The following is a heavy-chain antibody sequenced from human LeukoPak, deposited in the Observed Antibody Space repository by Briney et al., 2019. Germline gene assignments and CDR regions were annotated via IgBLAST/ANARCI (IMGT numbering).Heavy chain of an antibody. J-gene: IGHJ4*02. Sequence: GRSLRLSCAASGFTFSSYAMHWVRQAPGKGLEWVAVISYDGSNKYYADPVKGRFTISRDNSKNTLYLQMNSLRAEDTAVYHCAKVPYSSSWYYFDYWGQGTLVTVSS. CDR2: ISYDGSNK. D-gene: IGHD6-13*01. V-gene: IGHV3-30-3*01. CDR1: GFTFSSYA. CDR3: AKVPYSSSWYYFDY.